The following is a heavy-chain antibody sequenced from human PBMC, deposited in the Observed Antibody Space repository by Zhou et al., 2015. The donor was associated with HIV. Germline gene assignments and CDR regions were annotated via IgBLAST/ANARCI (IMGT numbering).Heavy chain of an antibody. Sequence: QVQLVESGGGLVKPGGSLRLSCAASGFTFSDYYVTWHRQAPGKGLEWISYISESGTTIHYADSVKDRFTVSRDNAKNSLYLQMNSLRADDTAVYYCAKDAYYYASDLWGQGTLVTVSS. CDR2: ISESGTTI. V-gene: IGHV3-11*01. CDR3: AKDAYYYASDL. CDR1: GFTFSDYY. D-gene: IGHD3-10*01. J-gene: IGHJ4*02.